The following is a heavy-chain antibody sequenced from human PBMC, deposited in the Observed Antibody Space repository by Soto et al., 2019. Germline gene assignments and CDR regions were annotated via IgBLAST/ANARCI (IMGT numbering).Heavy chain of an antibody. V-gene: IGHV1-8*01. D-gene: IGHD3-3*01. CDR1: GYTFTSYD. J-gene: IGHJ6*03. Sequence: ASVKVSCKASGYTFTSYDINWVRQATGQGLEWMGWMNPNSGNTGYAQKFQGRVTMTRNTSISTAYMELSSLRSEDTAVYYCARAPYDFWSGYQNYYYYMDVWGKGTTVTVSS. CDR3: ARAPYDFWSGYQNYYYYMDV. CDR2: MNPNSGNT.